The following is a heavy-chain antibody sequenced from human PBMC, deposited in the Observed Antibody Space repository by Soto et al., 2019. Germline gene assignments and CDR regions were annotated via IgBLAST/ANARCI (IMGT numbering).Heavy chain of an antibody. CDR2: ISGRGGST. CDR3: AKDAGLRDAIWAFGAFDI. D-gene: IGHD3-16*01. CDR1: GFTVSSYA. J-gene: IGHJ3*02. V-gene: IGHV3-23*01. Sequence: GGSLRLSCAASGFTVSSYAMSWVRQAPGKGLEWVSAISGRGGSTYYADSVKGRFTIYRDNSKNTMYLQMNSRRAEDTDVYSCAKDAGLRDAIWAFGAFDIWGQGTMVTVSS.